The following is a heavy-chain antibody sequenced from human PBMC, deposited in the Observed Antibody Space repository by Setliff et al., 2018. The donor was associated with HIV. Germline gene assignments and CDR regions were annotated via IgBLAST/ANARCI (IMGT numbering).Heavy chain of an antibody. D-gene: IGHD1-26*01. V-gene: IGHV4-34*01. J-gene: IGHJ4*02. CDR2: INPSGGV. CDR3: TRGGDVIPLDY. CDR1: GGSLRGYY. Sequence: SETLSLTCDISGGSLRGYYWSWVRQTPGKGLEWIGQINPSGGVNYNPSLNHRVTISRHTSRNQFSLQLISLIAADTAVYYCTRGGDVIPLDYWGQGILVTVS.